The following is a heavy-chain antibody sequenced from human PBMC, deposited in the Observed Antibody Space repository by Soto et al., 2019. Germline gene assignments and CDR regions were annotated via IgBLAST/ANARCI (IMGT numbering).Heavy chain of an antibody. CDR3: ASDATGTTNPDYYYYYMDV. Sequence: SETLSLTCTVSGGSISSYYWSWIRQPPGKGLEWIGYIYYSGSTNYNPSLKSRVTISVDTSKNQFSLKLSSVTAADTAVYYCASDATGTTNPDYYYYYMDVWGKGTTVTVSS. V-gene: IGHV4-59*01. CDR1: GGSISSYY. D-gene: IGHD1-7*01. CDR2: IYYSGST. J-gene: IGHJ6*03.